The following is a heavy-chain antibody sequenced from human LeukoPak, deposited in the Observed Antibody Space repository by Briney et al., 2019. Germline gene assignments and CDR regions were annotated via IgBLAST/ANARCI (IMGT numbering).Heavy chain of an antibody. Sequence: SVKLSCTASGATFSSYAISWVRQAPGQGLEWMGRIIPILGIANYAQKFQGRVTITADKSTSTAYMELSSLRSEDTAVYYCAIVIAAAGKNQVDYWGQGTLVTVSS. CDR1: GATFSSYA. CDR3: AIVIAAAGKNQVDY. D-gene: IGHD6-13*01. J-gene: IGHJ4*02. V-gene: IGHV1-69*04. CDR2: IIPILGIA.